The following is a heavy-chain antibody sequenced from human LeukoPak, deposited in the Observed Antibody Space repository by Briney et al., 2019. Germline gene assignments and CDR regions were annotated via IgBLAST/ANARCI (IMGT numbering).Heavy chain of an antibody. CDR3: ARSTTVVTPPFDY. CDR1: GFIFSSYE. V-gene: IGHV3-48*03. J-gene: IGHJ4*02. CDR2: ISSSGSTI. D-gene: IGHD4-23*01. Sequence: GGSLRLSCAASGFIFSSYEMSWVRQAPGKGLEWVSYISSSGSTIYYADSVKGRFTISRDNAKKSLYRQMNSLRAEDTAVYYCARSTTVVTPPFDYWGQGTRVTVSS.